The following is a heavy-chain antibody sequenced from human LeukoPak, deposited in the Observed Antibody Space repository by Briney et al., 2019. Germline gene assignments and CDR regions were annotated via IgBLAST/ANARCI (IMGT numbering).Heavy chain of an antibody. V-gene: IGHV4-34*01. CDR3: ARDASIAAPPDY. J-gene: IGHJ4*02. CDR1: GGSFSGYY. CDR2: INHSGST. Sequence: PSETLSLTCAVYGGSFSGYYWSWIRQPPGKGLEWIGEINHSGSTNYNPSLKSRVTISVDTSKNQFSLKLSSVTAADTAVYYCARDASIAAPPDYWGQGTLVTVSS. D-gene: IGHD6-6*01.